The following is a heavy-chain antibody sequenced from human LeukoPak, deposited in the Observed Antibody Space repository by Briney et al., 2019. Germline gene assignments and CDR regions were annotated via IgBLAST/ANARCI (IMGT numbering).Heavy chain of an antibody. CDR3: ARGVDHYHSTDYYYVLGYFDY. Sequence: GGSLRLSCAASGFTFSDYYMSWIRQAPGKGLEWVSYISSSGSTIYYADSVKGRFTISRDNAKNSLSLQMNSLRAEDTAVYYCARGVDHYHSTDYYYVLGYFDYWGQGTLVTVSS. D-gene: IGHD3-22*01. CDR2: ISSSGSTI. CDR1: GFTFSDYY. V-gene: IGHV3-11*04. J-gene: IGHJ4*02.